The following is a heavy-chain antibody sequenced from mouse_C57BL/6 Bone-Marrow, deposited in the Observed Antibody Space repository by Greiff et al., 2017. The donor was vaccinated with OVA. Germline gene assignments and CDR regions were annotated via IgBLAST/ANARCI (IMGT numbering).Heavy chain of an antibody. J-gene: IGHJ2*01. CDR2: LNPSNGGT. D-gene: IGHD2-4*01. CDR3: ARWGYDYPHFDY. V-gene: IGHV1-53*01. CDR1: GSTFTSYW. Sequence: QVQLQQPGTELVKPGASVKLSCQASGSTFTSYWMPWVKQRPGHGLEWIGNLNPSNGGTNYTEKFKSKATLTVDKPSSTPYMQLSSLTSEDSAVYYCARWGYDYPHFDYWGQGTTLTVSS.